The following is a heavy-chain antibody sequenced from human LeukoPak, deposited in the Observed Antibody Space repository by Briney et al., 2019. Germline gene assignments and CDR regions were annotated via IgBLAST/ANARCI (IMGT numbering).Heavy chain of an antibody. Sequence: GASVKVSCKASGFTFTSSAVQWVRQARGQRLEWIGWIIVGSGNTNYAQKFQERVTITWDMSTSTAYMELSSLRSEDTAVYYCAADSMVRGVILVDYWGQGTLVTVSS. V-gene: IGHV1-58*01. D-gene: IGHD3-10*01. CDR1: GFTFTSSA. J-gene: IGHJ4*02. CDR3: AADSMVRGVILVDY. CDR2: IIVGSGNT.